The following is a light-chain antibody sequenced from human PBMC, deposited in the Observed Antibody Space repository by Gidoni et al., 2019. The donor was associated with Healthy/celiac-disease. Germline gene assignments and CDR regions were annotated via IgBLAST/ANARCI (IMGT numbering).Light chain of an antibody. Sequence: DIVMTQSPDSLAVSLGERATINCKSSQSVLYSSNNKNYLAWYQQKPGQPPKLLIYWASTRESGVPDRFSGSGSGTDFTLNISSLQAEDVAVYYCQKYYSTPQTFDQGTKVEIK. CDR2: WAS. CDR1: QSVLYSSNNKNY. V-gene: IGKV4-1*01. CDR3: QKYYSTPQT. J-gene: IGKJ1*01.